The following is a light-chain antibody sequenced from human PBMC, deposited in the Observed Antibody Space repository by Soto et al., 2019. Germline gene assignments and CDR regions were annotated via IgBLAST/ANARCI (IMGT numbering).Light chain of an antibody. J-gene: IGLJ3*02. V-gene: IGLV1-47*02. CDR1: SANIGRNP. Sequence: QSVLTQPPSASGTPVQRVTISCSGSSANIGRNPVYWYQQVPGTAPKLLFYTNDQRPSGVPDRFSGSKSGTSASLAISGLRSADEADYYCAAWDDSLRGPVFGGGTKLTVL. CDR2: TND. CDR3: AAWDDSLRGPV.